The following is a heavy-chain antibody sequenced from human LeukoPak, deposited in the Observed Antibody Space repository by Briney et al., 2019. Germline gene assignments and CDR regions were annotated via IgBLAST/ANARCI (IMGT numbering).Heavy chain of an antibody. V-gene: IGHV4-59*01. J-gene: IGHJ6*03. CDR3: ARVVSGSYHYYYYSMDV. CDR2: IYYSGST. D-gene: IGHD3-10*01. CDR1: GGSISSYY. Sequence: SETLSLTCTASGGSISSYYWSWVRQPPGKGLEWVGYIYYSGSTNYNPSLKSRVTISVDTSKNQLSLKLSSVTAADTAVYYCARVVSGSYHYYYYSMDVWGKGTPVTISS.